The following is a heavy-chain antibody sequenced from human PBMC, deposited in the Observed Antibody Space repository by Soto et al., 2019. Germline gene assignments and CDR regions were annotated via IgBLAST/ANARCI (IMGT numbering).Heavy chain of an antibody. V-gene: IGHV4-59*04. D-gene: IGHD3-10*01. J-gene: IGHJ4*02. CDR3: ARELGSGSYIDY. CDR1: GGSINGYY. Sequence: PSETLSLTCSVSGGSINGYYWSWIRQPPGKGLEWIGNIYYTGSTHYNPSLKSRVTMSVDTSKNQFSLKLTSVTAADTAVHYCARELGSGSYIDYWGQGTLVTVSS. CDR2: IYYTGST.